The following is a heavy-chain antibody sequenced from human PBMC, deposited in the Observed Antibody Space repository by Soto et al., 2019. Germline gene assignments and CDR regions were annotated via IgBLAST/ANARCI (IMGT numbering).Heavy chain of an antibody. J-gene: IGHJ5*02. Sequence: SLKISFKASGYTFTGCYMHWVRRAPGQVLEWMGWINPNSGGTNYAQKFQGRVTMTRDTSISTAYMELSRLRSDDTAVYYCARGPYYYDSSGWGTWFDPWGQGTLVTVSS. V-gene: IGHV1-2*02. D-gene: IGHD3-22*01. CDR1: GYTFTGCY. CDR2: INPNSGGT. CDR3: ARGPYYYDSSGWGTWFDP.